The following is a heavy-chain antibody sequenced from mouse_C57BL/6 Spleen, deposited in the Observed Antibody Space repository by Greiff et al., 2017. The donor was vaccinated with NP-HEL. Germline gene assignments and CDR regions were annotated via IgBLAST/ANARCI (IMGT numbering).Heavy chain of an antibody. D-gene: IGHD1-1*01. V-gene: IGHV5-9-1*02. CDR3: TRDRPPLTEDYAMDY. Sequence: EVKLMESGEGLVKPGGSLKLSCAASGFTFSSYAMSWVRQTPEKRLEWVAYISSGGDYIYYADTVKGRFTISRDNARNTLYLQMSSLKSEDTAMYYCTRDRPPLTEDYAMDYWGQGTSVTVSS. CDR1: GFTFSSYA. J-gene: IGHJ4*01. CDR2: ISSGGDYI.